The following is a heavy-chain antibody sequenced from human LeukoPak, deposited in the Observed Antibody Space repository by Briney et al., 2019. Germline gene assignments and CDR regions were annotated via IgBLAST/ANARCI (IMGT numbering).Heavy chain of an antibody. CDR3: ARDLNYNLDF. CDR2: IDNDGGT. Sequence: GGSLRLSCAASGFTFSHSYMHWVRQAPGQGLVWVSRIDNDGGTSYADSVKGRFTITRDNAKNTLYLQMNSLRAEDTALYYCARDLNYNLDFWGQGTLVTVSS. V-gene: IGHV3-74*01. CDR1: GFTFSHSY. J-gene: IGHJ4*02. D-gene: IGHD5-24*01.